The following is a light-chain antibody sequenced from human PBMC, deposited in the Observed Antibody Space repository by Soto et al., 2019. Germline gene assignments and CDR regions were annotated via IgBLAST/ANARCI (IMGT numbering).Light chain of an antibody. CDR2: AAS. CDR3: QQSYSTPWT. CDR1: QSISSY. J-gene: IGKJ1*01. Sequence: DIQMTQSPSSLSASVGDRVTITCRASQSISSYLNWYQQKPGKAPKLLIYAASSLQSGVPSRFSGSGSGTDLTSTISILQPEDLATYYCQQSYSTPWTFCQGTKVQIK. V-gene: IGKV1-39*01.